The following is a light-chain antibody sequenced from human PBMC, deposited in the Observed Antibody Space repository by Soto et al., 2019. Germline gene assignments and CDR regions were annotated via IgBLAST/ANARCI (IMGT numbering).Light chain of an antibody. J-gene: IGLJ1*01. V-gene: IGLV1-44*01. Sequence: QSVLTQPPSVSGPPGQRVAMSCSGSSSNIGSNPVNWYQQLPGTAPRLLIYRNNQRPSGVPDRFSGSKSGSSASLAISGLQSEDDADYYCASWDDSLNGYVLGTGTKLTV. CDR2: RNN. CDR1: SSNIGSNP. CDR3: ASWDDSLNGYV.